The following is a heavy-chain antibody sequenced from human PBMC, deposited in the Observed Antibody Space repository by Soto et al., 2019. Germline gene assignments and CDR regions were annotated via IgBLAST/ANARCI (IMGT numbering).Heavy chain of an antibody. V-gene: IGHV5-51*01. CDR3: ARAWGYGSGSYYNRNYYYYGMDV. CDR1: GYSFTSYW. J-gene: IGHJ6*02. CDR2: IYPGDSDT. D-gene: IGHD3-10*01. Sequence: GESLKISCKGSGYSFTSYWIGWVRQMPGKGLEWMGIIYPGDSDTRYSPSFQGQVTISADKSISTAYLQWSSLKASDTAMYYCARAWGYGSGSYYNRNYYYYGMDVWGQGTTVTGSS.